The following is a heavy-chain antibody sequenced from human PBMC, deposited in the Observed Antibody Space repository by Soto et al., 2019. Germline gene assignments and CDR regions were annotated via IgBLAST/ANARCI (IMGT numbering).Heavy chain of an antibody. D-gene: IGHD5-18*01. CDR1: GVTFSSYG. CDR3: AKEAPRYSYGKIPDY. V-gene: IGHV3-30*18. Sequence: GGSLRLSCAASGVTFSSYGMHWFRQALGKGLEWVAVISYDGSNKYYADSVKGRFTISRDNSKNTLYLQMNSLRAEDTAVYYCAKEAPRYSYGKIPDYWGQGTLVTVSS. CDR2: ISYDGSNK. J-gene: IGHJ4*02.